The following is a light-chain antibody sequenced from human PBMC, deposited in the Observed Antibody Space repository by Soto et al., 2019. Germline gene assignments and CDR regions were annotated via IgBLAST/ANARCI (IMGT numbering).Light chain of an antibody. J-gene: IGKJ2*01. CDR2: GAS. CDR3: QQYNNWPPMYT. V-gene: IGKV3-15*01. CDR1: QRVSSN. Sequence: EIVMTQSPATLSVSPGERATLSCRASQRVSSNLAWYQQKPGQAPRLLIYGASTRATGIPARFSGSGSGTEFPLTISSLQSEDFAVYYCQQYNNWPPMYTFGQGNKREIK.